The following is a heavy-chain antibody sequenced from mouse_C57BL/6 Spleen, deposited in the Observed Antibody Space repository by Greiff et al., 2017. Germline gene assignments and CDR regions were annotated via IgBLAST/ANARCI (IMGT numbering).Heavy chain of an antibody. Sequence: QVQLQQPGAELVRPGSSVKLSCKASGYTFTSYWMDWVKQRPGQGLEWIGNIYPSDSETHYNQKFKDKATLTVDKSSSTAYMQLSSLTSEDSAVDYCARLSRDAMDYWGQGTSVTVSS. CDR1: GYTFTSYW. J-gene: IGHJ4*01. CDR2: IYPSDSET. V-gene: IGHV1-61*01. CDR3: ARLSRDAMDY.